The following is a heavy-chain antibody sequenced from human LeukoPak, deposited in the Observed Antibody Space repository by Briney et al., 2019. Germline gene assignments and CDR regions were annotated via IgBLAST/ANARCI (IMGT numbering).Heavy chain of an antibody. V-gene: IGHV3-23*01. Sequence: GGSLRLSCAASGFTFSSYAMSWVRQAPGKGLDWVSAISGSGGSTYYADSVKGRFTISRDNSKNTLYLQMNSLRAEDTAVYYCAKDRLSSYYDSSGYDAFDTWGQGTMVTVSS. D-gene: IGHD3-22*01. CDR3: AKDRLSSYYDSSGYDAFDT. J-gene: IGHJ3*02. CDR1: GFTFSSYA. CDR2: ISGSGGST.